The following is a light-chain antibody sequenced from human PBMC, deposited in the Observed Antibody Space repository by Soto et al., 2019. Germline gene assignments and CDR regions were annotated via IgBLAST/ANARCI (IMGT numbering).Light chain of an antibody. CDR1: QTVTSSY. V-gene: IGKV3-20*01. CDR2: GAS. Sequence: EIVLTQSPGTLSLSPGERATLTCRASQTVTSSYLAWYQQKPGQAPRLLMYGASSRATGIPDRFSGSGSGTDFTLTISRLEPEDFAVYYCHQYGSSPLTFGTGTKVDIK. CDR3: HQYGSSPLT. J-gene: IGKJ3*01.